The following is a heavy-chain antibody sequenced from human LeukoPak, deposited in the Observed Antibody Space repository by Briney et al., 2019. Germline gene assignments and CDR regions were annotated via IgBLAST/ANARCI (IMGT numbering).Heavy chain of an antibody. D-gene: IGHD2-21*02. CDR1: GFTFSDYY. J-gene: IGHJ3*02. CDR3: ARGLWCGGDCYSATEREDNAFDI. V-gene: IGHV3-11*01. Sequence: GGSLRLSCAAPGFTFSDYYMSWIRQAPGKGLEWVSYISSSGNTTYHADSVKGRFTISRDNAKNSLYLQMNSLRAEDTALYYCARGLWCGGDCYSATEREDNAFDIWGQGTMVTVSS. CDR2: ISSSGNTT.